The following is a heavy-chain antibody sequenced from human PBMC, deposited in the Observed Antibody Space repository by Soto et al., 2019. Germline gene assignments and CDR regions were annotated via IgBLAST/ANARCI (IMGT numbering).Heavy chain of an antibody. CDR1: GYTFSDYY. D-gene: IGHD2-15*01. CDR2: ISPNNGAT. Sequence: GASVKVSCKASGYTFSDYYMHWVRQAPGQGLECMGWISPNNGATNYAQKFQGRVTMTRDASITTAYMELSRLRSDDTAVYYCARGGEFCSTGSCNSSLGDAFDVWGQGTTVTVSS. V-gene: IGHV1-2*02. CDR3: ARGGEFCSTGSCNSSLGDAFDV. J-gene: IGHJ3*01.